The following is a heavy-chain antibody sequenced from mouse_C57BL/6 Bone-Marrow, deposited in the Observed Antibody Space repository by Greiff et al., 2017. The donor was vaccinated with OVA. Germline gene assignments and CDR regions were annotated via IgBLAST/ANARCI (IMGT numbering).Heavy chain of an antibody. J-gene: IGHJ2*01. CDR3: ARTGSNYDFDY. V-gene: IGHV1-19*01. CDR1: GYTFTDYY. D-gene: IGHD2-5*01. Sequence: VQLQQSGPVLAKPGASVKMSCKASGYTFTDYYMNWVKQSHGKSLEWIGVINPYNGGTSYNQKFKGKATLTVDKSSSTAYMELNSLTSEDSAVYYCARTGSNYDFDYWGQGTTLTVSS. CDR2: INPYNGGT.